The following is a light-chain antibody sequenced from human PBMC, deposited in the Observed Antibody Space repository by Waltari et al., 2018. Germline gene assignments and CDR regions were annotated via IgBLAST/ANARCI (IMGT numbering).Light chain of an antibody. J-gene: IGLJ3*02. CDR1: SSNIAIHT. Sequence: QSVLTQPPSASGTPGQRVIISCSGSSSNIAIHTVNWCQHLPGTAPKLLIYRGNQRPPGGPDRFSGSKSGTSASLAITDLQSEDEADYYCAGLDDSLNGVFGGGTKLTVL. CDR2: RGN. V-gene: IGLV1-44*01. CDR3: AGLDDSLNGV.